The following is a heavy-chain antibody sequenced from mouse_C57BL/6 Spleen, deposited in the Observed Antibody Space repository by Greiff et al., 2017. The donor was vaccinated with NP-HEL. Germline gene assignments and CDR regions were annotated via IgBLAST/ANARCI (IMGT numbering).Heavy chain of an antibody. Sequence: EVKVEESGGGLVKPGGSLKLSCAASGFTFSDYGMHWVRQAPEKGLEWVAYISSGSSTIYYADTVKGRFTISRDNAKNTLFLQMTSLRSEDTAMYYCARYNSNLYYFDYWGQGTTLTVSS. V-gene: IGHV5-17*01. CDR2: ISSGSSTI. CDR1: GFTFSDYG. J-gene: IGHJ2*01. D-gene: IGHD2-5*01. CDR3: ARYNSNLYYFDY.